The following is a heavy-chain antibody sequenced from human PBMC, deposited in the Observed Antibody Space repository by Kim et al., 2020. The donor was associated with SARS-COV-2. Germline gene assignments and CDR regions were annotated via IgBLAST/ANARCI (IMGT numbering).Heavy chain of an antibody. CDR2: ISSSSSYI. J-gene: IGHJ4*02. CDR3: ARDRTSSTMVQIGFRRYYFDY. D-gene: IGHD3-10*01. Sequence: GGSLRLSCAASGFTFSSYSMNWVRQAPGKGLEWVSFISSSSSYIYYADSVKGRFTISRDNAKNSLYLQMNSLRAEDTAVYYCARDRTSSTMVQIGFRRYYFDYWGQGTLVTVSS. V-gene: IGHV3-21*01. CDR1: GFTFSSYS.